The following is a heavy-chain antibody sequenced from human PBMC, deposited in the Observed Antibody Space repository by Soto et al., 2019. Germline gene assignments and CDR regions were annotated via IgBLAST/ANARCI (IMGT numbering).Heavy chain of an antibody. CDR1: GGTFSSYA. J-gene: IGHJ6*02. CDR2: IIPIFGTA. V-gene: IGHV1-69*06. D-gene: IGHD1-26*01. Sequence: EASVKVSCKASGGTFSSYAISWVRQAPGQGLEWMGGIIPIFGTANYAQKFQGRVTITADKSTSTAYMELSSLRSEDTAVYYCARDGGPIVGATTRNYYYYYGMDVWGQGTTVTVSS. CDR3: ARDGGPIVGATTRNYYYYYGMDV.